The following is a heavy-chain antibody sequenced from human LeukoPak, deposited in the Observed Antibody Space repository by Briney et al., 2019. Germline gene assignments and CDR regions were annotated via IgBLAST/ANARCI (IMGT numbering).Heavy chain of an antibody. CDR1: GFTFSSYG. CDR3: AKAEGYDILTGLDY. Sequence: PGRSLRLSCTASGFTFSSYGMHWVRQAPGKGLEWVAVIPYDENYKYYVDSVKGRFTISRHNSKSTLYLQMNSLRTEDTAVYYCAKAEGYDILTGLDYWGQGTLVTVSS. CDR2: IPYDENYK. J-gene: IGHJ4*02. V-gene: IGHV3-30*18. D-gene: IGHD3-9*01.